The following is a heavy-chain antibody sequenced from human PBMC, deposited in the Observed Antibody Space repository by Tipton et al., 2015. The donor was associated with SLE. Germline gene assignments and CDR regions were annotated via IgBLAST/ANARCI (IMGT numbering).Heavy chain of an antibody. CDR3: ARGKENYYGSGSLDY. V-gene: IGHV4-59*01. D-gene: IGHD3-10*01. J-gene: IGHJ4*02. CDR2: IYYSGST. Sequence: TLSLTCTVSGGSISSYYWSWIRQPPGKGLEWIGYIYYSGSTNYNPSLKSRVTISVDTSKNQFSLKLSSVTAADTAVYYCARGKENYYGSGSLDYWGQGTPVTVSS. CDR1: GGSISSYY.